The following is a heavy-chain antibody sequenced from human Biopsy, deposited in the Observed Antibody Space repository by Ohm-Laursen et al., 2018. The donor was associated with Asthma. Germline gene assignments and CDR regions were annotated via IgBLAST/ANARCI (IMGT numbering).Heavy chain of an antibody. CDR3: ARGWNCGGDCYSLDY. CDR1: GDSIDSGDYS. J-gene: IGHJ4*02. CDR2: IYRNGDT. Sequence: PSDTLSLTCGVSGDSIDSGDYSWTWIRQSPGVGLEWIGYIYRNGDTYYNPTLKNRVTISIDRSKNQFSLRLRSVTAADTAVYYCARGWNCGGDCYSLDYWGQGTLVTVSS. V-gene: IGHV4-30-2*06. D-gene: IGHD2-21*02.